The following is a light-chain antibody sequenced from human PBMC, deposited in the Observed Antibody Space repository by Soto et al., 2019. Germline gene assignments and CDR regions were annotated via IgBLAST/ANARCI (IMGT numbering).Light chain of an antibody. J-gene: IGLJ2*01. CDR3: GTWDSSLSAVV. CDR1: SSNIGNNY. Sequence: QSVLTQPPSVSAAPGQKVTISCSGSSSNIGNNYVSWYQQLPGTAPKLLIYDNNKRPSGIPDRFSGSKSGTSATLGITGLXXGXXXDYYCGTWDSSLSAVVFGGGTKLTV. CDR2: DNN. V-gene: IGLV1-51*01.